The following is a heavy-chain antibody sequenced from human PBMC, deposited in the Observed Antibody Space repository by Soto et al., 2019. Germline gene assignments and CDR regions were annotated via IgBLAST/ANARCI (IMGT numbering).Heavy chain of an antibody. CDR2: FYYSGNT. CDR1: GGSISGYY. J-gene: IGHJ4*02. D-gene: IGHD1-1*01. V-gene: IGHV4-59*01. Sequence: ETLSLTCTVSGGSISGYYWSWIRQPPGKGLEWIGYFYYSGNTDYNPSLKSRVTILVDTSKNQFSLKLKSVTAADTAVYYCARERQYFFDFWGQGALVTVSS. CDR3: ARERQYFFDF.